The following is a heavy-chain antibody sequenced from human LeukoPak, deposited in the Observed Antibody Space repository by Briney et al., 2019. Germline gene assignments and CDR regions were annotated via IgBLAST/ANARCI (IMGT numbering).Heavy chain of an antibody. V-gene: IGHV4-30-4*01. CDR2: IYYSGST. J-gene: IGHJ5*02. CDR3: ARANRVTAIAVVPDWFDP. Sequence: SETLSLTCTVSGGSLSSGDYYWSWIRQPPGKGLEWIGYIYYSGSTYYNPSLKSRVTISVDTSKNQFSLKLSSVTAADTAVYYCARANRVTAIAVVPDWFDPWGQGTLVTVSS. D-gene: IGHD2-21*02. CDR1: GGSLSSGDYY.